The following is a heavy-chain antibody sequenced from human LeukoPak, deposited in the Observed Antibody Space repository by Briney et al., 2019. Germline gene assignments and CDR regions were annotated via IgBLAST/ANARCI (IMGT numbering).Heavy chain of an antibody. CDR1: GFTFSSYW. V-gene: IGHV3-7*01. CDR3: ATSIVVVTATQIP. J-gene: IGHJ5*02. D-gene: IGHD2-21*02. CDR2: IKQDGSEK. Sequence: PGGSLRLSCAASGFTFSSYWMSWVRQAPGKGLEWVANIKQDGSEKYYVDSVKGRFTISRDNAKNSLYLQMNSQRAEDTAVYYCATSIVVVTATQIPWGQGTLVTVSS.